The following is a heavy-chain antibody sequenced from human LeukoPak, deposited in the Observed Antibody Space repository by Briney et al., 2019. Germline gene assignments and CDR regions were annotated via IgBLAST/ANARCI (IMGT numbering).Heavy chain of an antibody. D-gene: IGHD2/OR15-2a*01. V-gene: IGHV4-39*07. CDR3: VRDEAEFGNRQWYFDL. CDR1: GGSISSGDYY. CDR2: VYHSGTT. J-gene: IGHJ2*01. Sequence: PSETLSLTCSVSGGSISSGDYYWGWIRQPPGKGLEWIGSVYHSGTTYYNPSLQSRVGISADMSRNQFSQRLNSMTAADTAVYYCVRDEAEFGNRQWYFDLWGRGTLVIVSS.